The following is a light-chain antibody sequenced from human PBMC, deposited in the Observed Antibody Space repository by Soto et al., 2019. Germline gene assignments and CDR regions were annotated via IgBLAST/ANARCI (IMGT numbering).Light chain of an antibody. Sequence: INQSPSSLYASVGDKVTNTCRSSQSISSYLNWYQQKPGKAPKLLIYAASSLQSGVPSRFSGSGSGTDFTLTISSLQPEDFATYYCQQSYSTPPFTFGPGTKVDI. CDR1: QSISSY. J-gene: IGKJ3*01. V-gene: IGKV1-39*01. CDR2: AAS. CDR3: QQSYSTPPFT.